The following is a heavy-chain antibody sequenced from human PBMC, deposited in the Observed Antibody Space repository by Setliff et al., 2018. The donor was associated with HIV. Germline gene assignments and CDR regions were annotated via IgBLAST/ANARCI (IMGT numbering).Heavy chain of an antibody. J-gene: IGHJ6*02. CDR3: ARGKSGFEATGIDYGMDV. D-gene: IGHD3-3*01. V-gene: IGHV3-49*02. Sequence: QTLSLSCTASGFTFRYFTMSWVRQAPGKGLEWLGFIRSTAYSGTTQYAASVKDRFTISRDNSKSIAYLQMNTLRSDDTAVYYCARGKSGFEATGIDYGMDVWGQGTTVTVSS. CDR1: GFTFRYFT. CDR2: IRSTAYSGTT.